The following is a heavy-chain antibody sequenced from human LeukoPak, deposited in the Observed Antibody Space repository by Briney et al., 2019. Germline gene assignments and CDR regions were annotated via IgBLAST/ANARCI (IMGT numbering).Heavy chain of an antibody. CDR1: GGSIRSGDYS. D-gene: IGHD4-11*01. CDR2: IHYSGST. CDR3: ARDHTETSSLNFRKYYYYGMDI. J-gene: IGHJ6*02. Sequence: KTSQTLSLTCTVSGGSIRSGDYSWNWIRQHLGKGLEWIGYIHYSGSTYYNPSLTSRVTMSVDTSKNQFSLKLSSVTAADTAIYYCARDHTETSSLNFRKYYYYGMDIWGQGTTVIVSS. V-gene: IGHV4-31*03.